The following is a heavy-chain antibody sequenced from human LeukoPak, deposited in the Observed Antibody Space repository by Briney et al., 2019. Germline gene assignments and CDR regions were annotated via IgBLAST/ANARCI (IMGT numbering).Heavy chain of an antibody. D-gene: IGHD3-22*01. Sequence: ASVKVSCKASGYTFTGYYMHWVRQAPGQGLEWMGWINPNSGGTNYAQKFQGRVTMTRDTSISTAYMELSRLRSDDTAVYYCARAFFSRYYDSSGYYYDYWGQGTLVTVSS. CDR3: ARAFFSRYYDSSGYYYDY. CDR1: GYTFTGYY. CDR2: INPNSGGT. J-gene: IGHJ4*02. V-gene: IGHV1-2*02.